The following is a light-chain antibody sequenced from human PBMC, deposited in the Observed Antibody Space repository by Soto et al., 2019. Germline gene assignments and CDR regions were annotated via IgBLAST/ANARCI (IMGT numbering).Light chain of an antibody. V-gene: IGLV1-36*01. CDR1: SSNIGNNA. CDR2: YDD. CDR3: AAWDDSLNGHV. Sequence: QSVLTQPPSVSEAPRQRVTISCSGSSSNIGNNAVNWYQHLPGKAPKLLIYYDDLLPSGVSDRFSGFKSGTSASLAISGLQSEDEADYYCAAWDDSLNGHVFGTGTKLIVL. J-gene: IGLJ1*01.